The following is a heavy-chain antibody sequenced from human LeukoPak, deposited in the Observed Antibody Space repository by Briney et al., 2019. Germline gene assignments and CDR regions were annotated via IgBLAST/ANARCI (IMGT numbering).Heavy chain of an antibody. J-gene: IGHJ6*03. D-gene: IGHD6-13*01. CDR2: IIPILGIA. V-gene: IGHV1-69*04. CDR3: ARTVIAAAGTFTYYYYYMDV. CDR1: GGTFSSYA. Sequence: SVKVSCKASGGTFSSYAISWVRQAPGQGLEWMGRIIPILGIANYAQKFQGRVTITADESTSTAYMELSSLRSQDTAVYYCARTVIAAAGTFTYYYYYMDVWGKGTTVTVSS.